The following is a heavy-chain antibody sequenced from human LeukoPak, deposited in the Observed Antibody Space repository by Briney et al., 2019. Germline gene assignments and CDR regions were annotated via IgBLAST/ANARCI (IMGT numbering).Heavy chain of an antibody. CDR3: ARDASFYPGTNYRWFDT. CDR1: GYSISSGYS. CDR2: IHHSGST. Sequence: PPETLSLTCNVSGYSISSGYSWDWVRPPPGKGLEWIGSIHHSGSTYYNPSLKSRVSMSVDTSKNQFSLRLSSVTAADTAIYYCARDASFYPGTNYRWFDTWGQGTLVTVSS. V-gene: IGHV4-38-2*02. D-gene: IGHD2-8*01. J-gene: IGHJ5*02.